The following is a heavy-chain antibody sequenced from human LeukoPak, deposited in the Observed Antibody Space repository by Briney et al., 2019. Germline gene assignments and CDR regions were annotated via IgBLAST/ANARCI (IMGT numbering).Heavy chain of an antibody. D-gene: IGHD3-16*01. CDR1: GGTFSSYA. Sequence: SVKVFCNASGGTFSSYAISWVRQAPGQGLEWMGRIIPIFGTASYAQKFHCRVTITTDESTSTAYMELSRLRSEDTAVYYCARGSYDYVWGSPTPYYFDYWGQGTLVSVSS. CDR2: IIPIFGTA. CDR3: ARGSYDYVWGSPTPYYFDY. J-gene: IGHJ4*02. V-gene: IGHV1-69*05.